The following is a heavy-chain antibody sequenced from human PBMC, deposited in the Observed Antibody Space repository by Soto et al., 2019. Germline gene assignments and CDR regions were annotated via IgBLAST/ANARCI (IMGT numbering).Heavy chain of an antibody. V-gene: IGHV4-31*03. CDR3: ARLNWDGGY. Sequence: QMQLQESGPGLVKPSQTLSLTCTVSGGSISSGGYYWTWIRQHPGKGLEWMGYIYYSGSTFYNPYLKSRLTISVDTSKNQFSLNLRSVTAADTAVYYCARLNWDGGYWGQGTLVTVSS. CDR1: GGSISSGGYY. CDR2: IYYSGST. D-gene: IGHD1-20*01. J-gene: IGHJ4*02.